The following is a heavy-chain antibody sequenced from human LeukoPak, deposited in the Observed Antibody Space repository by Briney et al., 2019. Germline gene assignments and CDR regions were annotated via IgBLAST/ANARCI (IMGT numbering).Heavy chain of an antibody. CDR2: IIPILGIA. V-gene: IGHV1-69*04. Sequence: SVKVSCKAPGGTFSSYAISWVRQAPGQGLEWMGRIIPILGIANYAQKFQGRVTITADKSTSTAYMELSSLRSEDTAVYYCARDKGHAAAASLYYFDYWGQGTLVSVSS. CDR3: ARDKGHAAAASLYYFDY. CDR1: GGTFSSYA. D-gene: IGHD6-13*01. J-gene: IGHJ4*02.